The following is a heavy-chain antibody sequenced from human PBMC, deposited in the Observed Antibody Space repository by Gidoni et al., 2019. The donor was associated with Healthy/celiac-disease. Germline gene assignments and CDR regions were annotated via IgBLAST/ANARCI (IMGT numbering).Heavy chain of an antibody. V-gene: IGHV1-2*04. J-gene: IGHJ6*02. D-gene: IGHD6-6*01. CDR3: ARDSGSSSRDYYYGMDV. CDR2: INPNSGGT. Sequence: QVQLVQSGAEVKKPGASVKVSCKASGYTFTGSYMHWVRQAPGQGLEWMGWINPNSGGTNYAQKFQGWVTMTRDTSISTAYMELSRLRSDDTAVYYCARDSGSSSRDYYYGMDVWGQGTTVTVSS. CDR1: GYTFTGSY.